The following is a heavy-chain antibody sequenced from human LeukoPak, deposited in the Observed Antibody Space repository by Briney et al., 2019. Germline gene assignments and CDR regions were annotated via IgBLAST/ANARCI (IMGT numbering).Heavy chain of an antibody. CDR2: IKEDGSEK. Sequence: PGGSLRLSCAASGFTFSTYWVAWVRQAPGKGLQWVAHIKEDGSEKYYLDSVRGRFIIGRDDAKSSLYLQMTSLRAEDTALYYCVRAGWELDYWGRGTPVTVSS. D-gene: IGHD1-26*01. CDR3: VRAGWELDY. CDR1: GFTFSTYW. J-gene: IGHJ4*02. V-gene: IGHV3-7*01.